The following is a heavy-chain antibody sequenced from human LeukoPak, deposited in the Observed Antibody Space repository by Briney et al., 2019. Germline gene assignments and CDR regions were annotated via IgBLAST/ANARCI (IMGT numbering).Heavy chain of an antibody. J-gene: IGHJ4*02. D-gene: IGHD2-15*01. V-gene: IGHV3-23*01. CDR2: ISNNGGYT. Sequence: GGSLRLSCAASGCTFSSSAMSWVRQAPGKGLEWVSAISNNGGYTYYAGSVQGRFTISRDNSKSTLCLQMNSLRAEDTAVYYCAKQLGYCSDGSCYFPYWGQGTLVTVSS. CDR1: GCTFSSSA. CDR3: AKQLGYCSDGSCYFPY.